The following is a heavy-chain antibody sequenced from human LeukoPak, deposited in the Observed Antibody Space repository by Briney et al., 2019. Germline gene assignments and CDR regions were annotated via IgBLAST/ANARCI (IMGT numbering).Heavy chain of an antibody. CDR2: IIPIFGTA. J-gene: IGHJ4*02. CDR1: GGTFSSYA. V-gene: IGHV1-69*13. CDR3: ARVPYPSHDGYPAPLDY. D-gene: IGHD3-22*01. Sequence: ASVKASCKASGGTFSSYAISWVRQAPGQGLEWMGGIIPIFGTANYAQKFQGRVTITADESTSTAYMELSSLRSEDTAVYYCARVPYPSHDGYPAPLDYWGQGTLVTVSS.